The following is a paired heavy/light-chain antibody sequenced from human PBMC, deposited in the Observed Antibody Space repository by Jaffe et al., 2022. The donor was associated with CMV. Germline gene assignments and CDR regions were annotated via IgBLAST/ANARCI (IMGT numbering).Light chain of an antibody. CDR1: QSISSY. CDR3: QQRSNWLYT. CDR2: DAS. J-gene: IGKJ2*01. V-gene: IGKV3-11*01. Sequence: EIVLTQSPATLSLSPGERATLSCRASQSISSYLAWYQKKPGQAPRLLMYDASNRATGIPARFSGSGSGTEFTLTISSLEPEDFAVYYCQQRSNWLYTFGQGTKLEI.
Heavy chain of an antibody. J-gene: IGHJ4*02. CDR1: GHRFTSSW. V-gene: IGHV5-51*01. D-gene: IGHD1-26*01. Sequence: EVQLVQSGAEVKKPGESLKISCKGSGHRFTSSWIGWVRQMPGKGLEWMGIIYPGDSDTRYSPSFQGQVTISADKSISTAYLQWSSLKASDTAMYYCASQSGSNPEFDYWGQGTLVTVSS. CDR2: IYPGDSDT. CDR3: ASQSGSNPEFDY.